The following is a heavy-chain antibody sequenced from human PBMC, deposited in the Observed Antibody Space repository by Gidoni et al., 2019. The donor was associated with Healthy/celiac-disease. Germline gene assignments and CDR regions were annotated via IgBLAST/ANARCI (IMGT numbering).Heavy chain of an antibody. Sequence: QVQLQESGPGLVKPSQTLSLTCTVSGGSIRSGSYYWSWIRQPAGKGLEWIGRIYASGSTDYNPSLKSRVTISVDTSKNQFSLKLSTVTAADTAMYYCARDHSSGWHNNWFDPWGQGTLVTVSS. CDR2: IYASGST. V-gene: IGHV4-61*02. CDR1: GGSIRSGSYY. J-gene: IGHJ5*02. CDR3: ARDHSSGWHNNWFDP. D-gene: IGHD6-19*01.